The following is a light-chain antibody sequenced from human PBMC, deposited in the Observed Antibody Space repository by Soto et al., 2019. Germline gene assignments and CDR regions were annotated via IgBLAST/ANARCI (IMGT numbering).Light chain of an antibody. Sequence: QSVLTQPASVSGSPGQSITISCTGGSSDVGGYDFVSWYQQYPGKAPKLMIYDVYNRPLGVSDRFSGSRAGNTASLTISGLQAEDEADYYCSSYSTTDTIYVFGTGTKVTVL. J-gene: IGLJ1*01. CDR3: SSYSTTDTIYV. V-gene: IGLV2-14*01. CDR2: DVY. CDR1: SSDVGGYDF.